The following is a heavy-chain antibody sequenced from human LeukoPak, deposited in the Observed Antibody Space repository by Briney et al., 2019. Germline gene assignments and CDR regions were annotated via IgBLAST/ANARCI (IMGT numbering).Heavy chain of an antibody. V-gene: IGHV3-21*01. J-gene: IGHJ4*02. CDR2: ISSRSSYI. CDR3: ARGGEFSGYEI. CDR1: GFTFSSYW. Sequence: PGGSLRLSCAASGFTFSSYWMHWVRQAPGKGLGWVSSISSRSSYIYYTDSVKGRFTISRDNAKNSLYLQMNSLRAEDTAVYYCARGGEFSGYEIWGQGTLVTVSS. D-gene: IGHD5-12*01.